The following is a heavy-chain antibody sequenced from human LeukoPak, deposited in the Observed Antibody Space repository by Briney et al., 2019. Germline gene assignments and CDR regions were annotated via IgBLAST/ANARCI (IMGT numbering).Heavy chain of an antibody. CDR3: ARLRYYDFRSGHYDKNYHFDY. V-gene: IGHV4-34*01. D-gene: IGHD3-3*01. J-gene: IGHJ4*02. CDR1: GGSFSGYY. Sequence: PSETLSLTCAVCGGSFSGYYWSWIRQPPGKGLEWIGEINHSGSTNYNPSLKSRVTISVDTSKNQFPLKLSSVAAADTAVYYCARLRYYDFRSGHYDKNYHFDYWGQGTLVTVSS. CDR2: INHSGST.